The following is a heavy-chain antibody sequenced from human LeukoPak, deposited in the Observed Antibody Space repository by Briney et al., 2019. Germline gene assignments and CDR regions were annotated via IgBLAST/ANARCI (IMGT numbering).Heavy chain of an antibody. CDR3: ASSKDHYCHY. V-gene: IGHV3-7*05. Sequence: GGSLSLSCAASGFRFSDSWMTWVRQTPGKGLQWVASIHEDAGEKQYVESVRGRFTISRDNAKDSLYLQMNSLRVEDTAVYYCASSKDHYCHYWGQGTLVTVSS. CDR1: GFRFSDSW. CDR2: IHEDAGEK. J-gene: IGHJ4*02.